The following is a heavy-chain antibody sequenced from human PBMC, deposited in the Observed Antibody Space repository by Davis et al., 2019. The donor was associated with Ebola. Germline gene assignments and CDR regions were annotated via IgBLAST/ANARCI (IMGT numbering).Heavy chain of an antibody. D-gene: IGHD5-18*01. V-gene: IGHV4-34*01. CDR1: GGSFSGYY. Sequence: SETLSLTCAVYGGSFSGYYWSWIRQSPGKGLEWIGNIQYSGSTYYNPTLKSRVTISADTSKSQFSLKLRSVTAADTAVYYCARRDRGYSYGFESWGQGTLVTVSS. CDR2: IQYSGST. CDR3: ARRDRGYSYGFES. J-gene: IGHJ5*01.